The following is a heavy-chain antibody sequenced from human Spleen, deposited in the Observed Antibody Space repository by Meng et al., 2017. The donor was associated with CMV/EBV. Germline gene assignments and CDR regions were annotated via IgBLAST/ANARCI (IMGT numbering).Heavy chain of an antibody. J-gene: IGHJ4*02. D-gene: IGHD6-13*01. CDR1: VFTFSSYT. CDR3: ARVIDYSNPEYGFDY. Sequence: SVFTFSSYTVHRVAQTPWKGLKSVSSISSTSSYMYYADSVKGRFPLSRDNANNSVYLQMNRLIAKDTAIYYCARVIDYSNPEYGFDYWGQGTLVTVSS. CDR2: ISSTSSYM. V-gene: IGHV3-21*01.